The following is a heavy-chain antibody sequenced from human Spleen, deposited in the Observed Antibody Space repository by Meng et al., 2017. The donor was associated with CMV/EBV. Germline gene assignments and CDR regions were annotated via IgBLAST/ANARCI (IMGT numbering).Heavy chain of an antibody. V-gene: IGHV3-33*01. CDR2: IWYDGSNK. D-gene: IGHD6-6*01. CDR1: GFTFSSYG. CDR3: ATYSSSSGMDV. Sequence: GESLKISCAASGFTFSSYGMHWVRQAPGKGLEWVAVIWYDGSNKYYIDSVKGRFTISRDNSKNTLYLEMNSLRDEDTAVYYCATYSSSSGMDVWGQGTTVTVSS. J-gene: IGHJ6*02.